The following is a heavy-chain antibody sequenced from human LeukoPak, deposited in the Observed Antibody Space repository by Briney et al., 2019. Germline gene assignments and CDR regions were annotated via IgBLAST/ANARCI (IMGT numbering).Heavy chain of an antibody. CDR1: GFTFSSYA. J-gene: IGHJ2*01. CDR2: ISYDGSNK. D-gene: IGHD2-2*02. Sequence: GGSLRLSCAASGFTFSSYAMHWVRQAPGKGLEWVAVISYDGSNKYYADSVKGRFTISRDNSKNTLYLQMNSPRAEDTAVYYRARDIGYCSSTSCYTLMYFDLWGRGTLVTVSS. CDR3: ARDIGYCSSTSCYTLMYFDL. V-gene: IGHV3-30-3*01.